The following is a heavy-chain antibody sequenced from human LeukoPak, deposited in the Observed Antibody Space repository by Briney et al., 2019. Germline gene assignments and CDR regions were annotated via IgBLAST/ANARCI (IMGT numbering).Heavy chain of an antibody. Sequence: GGSLRLSCAASGFTFDDYAMHWVRQAPGKGLEWVSGISWNSGSIGYADSVKGRFTISRDNAKNSLYLQMNSLRAEDTALYYCAKDGGGGAADYWGQGTLVTVSS. CDR1: GFTFDDYA. CDR2: ISWNSGSI. CDR3: AKDGGGGAADY. V-gene: IGHV3-9*01. D-gene: IGHD1-26*01. J-gene: IGHJ4*02.